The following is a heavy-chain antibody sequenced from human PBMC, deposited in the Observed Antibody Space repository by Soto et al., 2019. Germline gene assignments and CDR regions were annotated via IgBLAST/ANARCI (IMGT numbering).Heavy chain of an antibody. V-gene: IGHV3-66*01. J-gene: IGHJ6*02. CDR3: ARARITIFGVVPWDV. CDR2: IYSGGST. D-gene: IGHD3-3*01. CDR1: GGSISSSSYY. Sequence: PSETLSLTCTVSGGSISSSSYYWSWVRQAPGKGLEWVSVIYSGGSTYYADSVKGRFTISRDNSKNTLYLQMNSLRAEDTAVYYCARARITIFGVVPWDVWGQGTTVTVSS.